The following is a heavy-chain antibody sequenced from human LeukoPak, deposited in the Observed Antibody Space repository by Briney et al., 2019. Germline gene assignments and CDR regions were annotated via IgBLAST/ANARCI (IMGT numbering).Heavy chain of an antibody. CDR1: GFTFSSYW. V-gene: IGHV3-74*01. J-gene: IGHJ4*02. CDR3: ASSGYSEEYYFDY. CDR2: INSDGSST. D-gene: IGHD5-18*01. Sequence: GGSLRPSCVASGFTFSSYWMHWVRQAPGKGLVWVSRINSDGSSTSYADSVKGRFTISRDNAKNTLYLQMNSLRAEDTAVYYCASSGYSEEYYFDYWGQGTLVTVSS.